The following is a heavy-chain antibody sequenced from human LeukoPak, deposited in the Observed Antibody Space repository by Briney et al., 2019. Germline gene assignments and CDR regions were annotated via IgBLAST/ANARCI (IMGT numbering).Heavy chain of an antibody. D-gene: IGHD4-17*01. Sequence: SVKVSCKASGGTFSSYAISWVRQAPGQGLQWMGGIIPIFGTANYAQKFQGRVTITADESTSTAYMELSSLRSEDTAVYYCARAPDYGDYVRFDYWGQGTLVTVSS. CDR3: ARAPDYGDYVRFDY. CDR1: GGTFSSYA. J-gene: IGHJ4*02. CDR2: IIPIFGTA. V-gene: IGHV1-69*13.